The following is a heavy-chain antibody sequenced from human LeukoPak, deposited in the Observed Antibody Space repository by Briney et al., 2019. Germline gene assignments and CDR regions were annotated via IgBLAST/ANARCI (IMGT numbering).Heavy chain of an antibody. CDR1: GGSISSYY. D-gene: IGHD2-15*01. J-gene: IGHJ4*02. V-gene: IGHV4-59*08. CDR3: ARHPSSGGLYYFDY. Sequence: SSETLSLTCTVSGGSISSYYWSWIRQPPGKGLEWIGYINYSGSTKYNPSLKSRVTISVDTSKNQFSLKVSSVTAADTAFYYCARHPSSGGLYYFDYWGQGTMVTVSS. CDR2: INYSGST.